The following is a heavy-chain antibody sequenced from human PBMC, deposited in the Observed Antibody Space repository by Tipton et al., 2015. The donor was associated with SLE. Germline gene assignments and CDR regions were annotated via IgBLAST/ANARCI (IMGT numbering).Heavy chain of an antibody. V-gene: IGHV3-7*01. Sequence: SLRLSCAASGFTFSSYSMNWVRQAPGKGLEWVANIKGDGSVKHYLDSARGRFTISRDNAKNSVYLQMSSLRAEDTAVYFCARDDTHFFIGSGYFDAFDIWGQGTMVTVSS. CDR1: GFTFSSYS. J-gene: IGHJ3*02. CDR2: IKGDGSVK. D-gene: IGHD3-22*01. CDR3: ARDDTHFFIGSGYFDAFDI.